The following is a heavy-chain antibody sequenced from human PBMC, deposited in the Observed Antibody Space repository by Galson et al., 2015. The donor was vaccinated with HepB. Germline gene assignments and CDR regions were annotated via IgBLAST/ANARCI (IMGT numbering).Heavy chain of an antibody. Sequence: SLRLSCAASGFTFSSYAMHWVRQAPGKGLEWVAVISYDGSNKYCADSVKGRFTISRDNSKNTLYLQMNSLRAEDTAVYYCARAPYYDFWSGPQDYWGQGTLVTVSS. J-gene: IGHJ4*02. CDR2: ISYDGSNK. D-gene: IGHD3-3*01. CDR1: GFTFSSYA. CDR3: ARAPYYDFWSGPQDY. V-gene: IGHV3-30-3*01.